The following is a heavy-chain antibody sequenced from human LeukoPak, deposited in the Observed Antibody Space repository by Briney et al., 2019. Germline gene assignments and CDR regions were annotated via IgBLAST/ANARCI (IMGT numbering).Heavy chain of an antibody. CDR1: GFTFSSYA. Sequence: GGSLGLSCAASGFTFSSYAMHWVRQAPGMGLEWVTLISYDGSTKYYADSVKGRFTISRDNSKNTLYLQMNSLRAEDTAVYYCARRSEIDAFDIWGQGTLVTVSS. V-gene: IGHV3-30*01. J-gene: IGHJ3*02. D-gene: IGHD1-14*01. CDR2: ISYDGSTK. CDR3: ARRSEIDAFDI.